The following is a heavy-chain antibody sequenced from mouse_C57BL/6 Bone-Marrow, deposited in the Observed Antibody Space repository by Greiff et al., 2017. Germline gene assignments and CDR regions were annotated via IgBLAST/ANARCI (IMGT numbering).Heavy chain of an antibody. CDR2: ISSGSSTI. CDR3: AILYERAY. D-gene: IGHD1-1*01. CDR1: GFTFSDYG. Sequence: EVMLVESGGGLVKPGGSLKLSCAASGFTFSDYGMHWVRQAPEKGLEWVAYISSGSSTIYYADTVKGRFTISRDNAKNTLFQQMTSLGSEDTAMYYCAILYERAYCGQGTLVTVSA. V-gene: IGHV5-17*01. J-gene: IGHJ3*01.